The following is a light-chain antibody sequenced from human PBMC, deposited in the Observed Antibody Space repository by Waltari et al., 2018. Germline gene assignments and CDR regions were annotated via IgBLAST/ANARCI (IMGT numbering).Light chain of an antibody. Sequence: EIVMMQSPATLSVSPGERATLSCRASQSVSSNNLAWYQQKPGQAPRLLIYGASTRATGIPARFSGSGSGTEFTLTISSLQSEDFAVYYCQHYSNWPLTFGGGTKVEIK. CDR3: QHYSNWPLT. V-gene: IGKV3-15*01. CDR1: QSVSSN. J-gene: IGKJ4*01. CDR2: GAS.